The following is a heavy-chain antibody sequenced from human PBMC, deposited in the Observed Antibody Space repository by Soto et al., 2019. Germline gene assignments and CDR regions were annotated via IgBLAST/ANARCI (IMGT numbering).Heavy chain of an antibody. J-gene: IGHJ4*02. D-gene: IGHD2-15*01. V-gene: IGHV3-9*01. CDR1: GFTFDDYA. CDR3: AKDRPLMGYCSGGPCYSGPFDY. Sequence: GGSLRLSCAASGFTFDDYAMHWVRQAPGKGLEWVSGISWNGGSVAYADSVKGRFTFSRDNAKNFLYLQMNSLRPEDTALYYCAKDRPLMGYCSGGPCYSGPFDYWGPGTLVTVSS. CDR2: ISWNGGSV.